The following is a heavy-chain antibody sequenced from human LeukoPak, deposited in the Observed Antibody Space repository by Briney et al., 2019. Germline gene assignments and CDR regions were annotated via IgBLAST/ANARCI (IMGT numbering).Heavy chain of an antibody. J-gene: IGHJ4*02. Sequence: PGGSLRISCAASGFTFSTYWMTWVRQAPGKGLEWVANIKPSGTETYYGDPVKGRFTISRDNAKNLLYLQMGSLRAEDTAVYSCGRFGDEAGIDNWGQGTLVTVSS. CDR1: GFTFSTYW. V-gene: IGHV3-7*01. CDR2: IKPSGTET. D-gene: IGHD3-10*01. CDR3: GRFGDEAGIDN.